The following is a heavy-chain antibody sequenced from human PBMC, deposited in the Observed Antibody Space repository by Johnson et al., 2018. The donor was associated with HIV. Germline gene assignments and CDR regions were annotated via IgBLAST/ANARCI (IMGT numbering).Heavy chain of an antibody. J-gene: IGHJ3*02. D-gene: IGHD3-10*01. V-gene: IGHV3-73*01. CDR3: TTMSALWFGDLHVFGDGFDI. CDR1: RFTFSNAW. CDR2: IRSKANSYAT. Sequence: VQLVESGGGLVKPGGSLRLSCAASRFTFSNAWMSWVRQASVKGLEWVGRIRSKANSYATAYAASVKGRFTISRDDSKNTLYLQMNGLKTEDTAVYYCTTMSALWFGDLHVFGDGFDIWGQGTMVTVSS.